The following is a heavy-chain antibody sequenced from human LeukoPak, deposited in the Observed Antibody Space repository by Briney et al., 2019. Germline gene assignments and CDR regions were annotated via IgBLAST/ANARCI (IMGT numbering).Heavy chain of an antibody. CDR3: ARVEFYVGTDY. Sequence: GASVKVSCKASGYTFTGYYMHWVRQAPGQGLEWMGRINPNSGGTNYAQKFQGRVTMTRDTSISTAYMELSRLRSDNTAVYYCARVEFYVGTDYWGQGTLVTVSS. V-gene: IGHV1-2*06. CDR2: INPNSGGT. CDR1: GYTFTGYY. D-gene: IGHD5/OR15-5a*01. J-gene: IGHJ4*02.